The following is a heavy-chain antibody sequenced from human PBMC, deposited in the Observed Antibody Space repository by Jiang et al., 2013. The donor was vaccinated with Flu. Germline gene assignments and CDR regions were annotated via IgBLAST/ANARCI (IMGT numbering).Heavy chain of an antibody. CDR1: GDSITNDRW. V-gene: IGHV4-4*02. Sequence: GPGLVKPSGTLSLTCDVFGDSITNDRWWGWVRQPPGKGLEWIGEIYQSGSTNYNPSLQSRVTISTDYSKNQFSLRLTSVTAADTAVYYCARGNPFDFWSGYFRNQPPPFYFYMDVWGKGTTVTVSS. CDR3: ARGNPFDFWSGYFRNQPPPFYFYMDV. D-gene: IGHD3-3*01. J-gene: IGHJ6*03. CDR2: IYQSGST.